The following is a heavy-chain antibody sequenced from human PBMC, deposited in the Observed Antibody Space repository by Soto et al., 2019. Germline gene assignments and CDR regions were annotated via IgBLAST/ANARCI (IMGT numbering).Heavy chain of an antibody. Sequence: EVQLVESGGGLVKPGGSLRLFCAASGFTFSSYSMNWVRQAPGKGLEWVSSISSSSSYIYYADSVKGRFTISRDNAKNSLYLQMNSLSAEDTAVYYCARGYDSSGYLFDYWGQGTLVTVSS. CDR3: ARGYDSSGYLFDY. V-gene: IGHV3-21*01. CDR2: ISSSSSYI. CDR1: GFTFSSYS. J-gene: IGHJ4*02. D-gene: IGHD3-22*01.